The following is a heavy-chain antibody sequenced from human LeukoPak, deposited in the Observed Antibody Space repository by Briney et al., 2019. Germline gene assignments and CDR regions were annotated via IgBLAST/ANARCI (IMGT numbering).Heavy chain of an antibody. CDR1: GFTFSSYS. CDR3: ARDRIVATITPDDWFDP. Sequence: PGGSLRLSCAASGFTFSSYSMNWVRQAPGKGLEWVSSITSSSSYIYYADSVKGRFTISRDNAKSSLYLQMNSLRAEDTAVYYCARDRIVATITPDDWFDPWGQGTLVTVSS. J-gene: IGHJ5*02. CDR2: ITSSSSYI. V-gene: IGHV3-21*01. D-gene: IGHD5-12*01.